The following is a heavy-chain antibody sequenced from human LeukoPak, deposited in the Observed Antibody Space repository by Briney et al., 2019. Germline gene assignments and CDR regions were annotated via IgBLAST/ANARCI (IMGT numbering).Heavy chain of an antibody. J-gene: IGHJ5*02. Sequence: PGGSLRLSCAASGFTFSSYWMSWVRQAPGKGLERVANIKQDGSEKYYVDSVKGRFTISRDNAKNSLYLQMSSLRAEDTAVYYCARDRSSSSPGFDPWGQGALVTVSS. CDR2: IKQDGSEK. CDR3: ARDRSSSSPGFDP. D-gene: IGHD6-13*01. CDR1: GFTFSSYW. V-gene: IGHV3-7*01.